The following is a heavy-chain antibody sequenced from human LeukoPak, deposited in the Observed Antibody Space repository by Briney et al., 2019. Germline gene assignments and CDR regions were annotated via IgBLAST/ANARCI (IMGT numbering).Heavy chain of an antibody. V-gene: IGHV4-31*03. CDR1: GGSISSGSYY. J-gene: IGHJ2*01. CDR3: ARAILTSSGYVWHFDL. Sequence: KPSETLSLTCTVSGGSISSGSYYWTWIRQLPGKGLEWIGYSFSSGSAYYNPSLKSRAPISVDTSKNQFSLKLSSVTAADTAVYYCARAILTSSGYVWHFDLWGRGTLVSVSP. CDR2: SFSSGSA. D-gene: IGHD3-3*01.